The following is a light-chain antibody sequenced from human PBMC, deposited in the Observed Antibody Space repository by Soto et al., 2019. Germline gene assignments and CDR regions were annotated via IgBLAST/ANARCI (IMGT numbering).Light chain of an antibody. CDR3: QQYGSSPLT. CDR1: QTVSRYL. CDR2: GAV. J-gene: IGKJ4*01. Sequence: EIVLTQSPGTLSLSPGESATLSCRASQTVSRYLLAWYQQRPAQAPRLVIYGAVTRASGIPDRFTGSASGTDFTLSITRLEPEDFAVYFCQQYGSSPLTFCGGTRLEIK. V-gene: IGKV3-20*01.